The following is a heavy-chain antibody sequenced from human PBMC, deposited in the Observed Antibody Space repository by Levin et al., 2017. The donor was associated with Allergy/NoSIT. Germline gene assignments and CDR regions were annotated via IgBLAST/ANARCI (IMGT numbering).Heavy chain of an antibody. CDR3: ARGFIITMVRGGYYYYGMDV. V-gene: IGHV4-34*01. CDR2: INHSGST. CDR1: GGSFSGYY. Sequence: SETLSLTCAVYGGSFSGYYWSWIRQPPGKGLEWIGEINHSGSTNYNPSLKSRVTISVDTSKNQFSLKLSSVTAADTAVYYCARGFIITMVRGGYYYYGMDVWGQGTTVTVSS. J-gene: IGHJ6*02. D-gene: IGHD3-10*01.